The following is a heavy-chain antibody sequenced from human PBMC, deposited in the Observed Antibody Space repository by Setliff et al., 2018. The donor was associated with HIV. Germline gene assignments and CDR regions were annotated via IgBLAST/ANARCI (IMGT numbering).Heavy chain of an antibody. CDR2: IHTSGNA. CDR1: GGSINSYF. CDR3: AKDRGQCFDL. J-gene: IGHJ2*01. Sequence: SETLSLTCTVSGGSINSYFWSWIRQPAGKGLEWIGHIHTSGNANYNPSLRSRVTMSVDTSKKQLSLRLTSVSAADTAVYYCAKDRGQCFDLWGRGTLVTVSS. D-gene: IGHD3-10*01. V-gene: IGHV4-4*07.